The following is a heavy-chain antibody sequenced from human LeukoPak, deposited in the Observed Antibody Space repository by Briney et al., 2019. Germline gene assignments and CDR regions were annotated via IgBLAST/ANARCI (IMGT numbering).Heavy chain of an antibody. D-gene: IGHD6-19*01. Sequence: SQTLSLTCTVSGGSISSGGYYWSWIRQHPGKGLEWIGYIYYSGSTYYNPSLKSRVTISVDTSKNQFSLKLSSVTAADTAVYYCARGSSSGWDTLDYWGLGTLVTVSS. CDR1: GGSISSGGYY. J-gene: IGHJ4*02. CDR3: ARGSSSGWDTLDY. V-gene: IGHV4-31*03. CDR2: IYYSGST.